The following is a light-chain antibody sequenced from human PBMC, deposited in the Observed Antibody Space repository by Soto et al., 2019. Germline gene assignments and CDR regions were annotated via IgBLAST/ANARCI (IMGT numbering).Light chain of an antibody. CDR3: SSYTSSSTLV. Sequence: QSALTQPASVSGSPGQSITISWTGTSSDVGGYNYVSWYQQHPGKAPKLMIYXXXNRXXXXXXXXXXSKSGNTASLTISGLQAEDEADYYCSSYTSSSTLVFGGGTKLTVL. CDR2: XXX. CDR1: SSDVGGYNY. J-gene: IGLJ2*01. V-gene: IGLV2-14*01.